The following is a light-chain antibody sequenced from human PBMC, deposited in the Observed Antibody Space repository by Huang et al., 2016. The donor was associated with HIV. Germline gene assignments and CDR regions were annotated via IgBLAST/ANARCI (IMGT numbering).Light chain of an antibody. Sequence: EIVLTQSPATLSLSPGERATLSCRARQSVSSFLAWYQQKPGQAPRLLIYAASNRATGIPPRFSGSGSGTDFTLTISSLEPEDCAVYYCQQRSNWPRTWTFGQGTKVEIK. V-gene: IGKV3-11*01. J-gene: IGKJ1*01. CDR3: QQRSNWPRTWT. CDR2: AAS. CDR1: QSVSSF.